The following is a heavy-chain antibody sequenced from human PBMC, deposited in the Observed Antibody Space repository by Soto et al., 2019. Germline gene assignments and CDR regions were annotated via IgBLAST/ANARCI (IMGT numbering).Heavy chain of an antibody. Sequence: EVHLLESGGGLVQPGGSLRLSCAASGLTFSSFAMSWVRQAPTKGLEWVSTLSASGGDTYYADSVRGRFTISRDNSKSTLYLQMSSLRVEDTAIYYCAKGGASYYRLFDSWGPGTLVTVSS. J-gene: IGHJ4*02. D-gene: IGHD1-26*01. V-gene: IGHV3-23*01. CDR2: LSASGGDT. CDR3: AKGGASYYRLFDS. CDR1: GLTFSSFA.